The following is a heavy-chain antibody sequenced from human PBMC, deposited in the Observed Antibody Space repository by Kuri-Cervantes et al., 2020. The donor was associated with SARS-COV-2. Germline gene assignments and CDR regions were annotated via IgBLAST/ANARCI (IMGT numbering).Heavy chain of an antibody. CDR2: ISYDGSNK. J-gene: IGHJ6*03. V-gene: IGHV3-30-3*01. Sequence: GESLKISCAASGFTFSSYAMHWVRQAPGKGLEWVAVISYDGSNKYYADSVKGRFTISRGNSKNTLYLQMNSLGAEDTAVYYCARELTGDLDVWGKGTTVTVSS. D-gene: IGHD7-27*01. CDR3: ARELTGDLDV. CDR1: GFTFSSYA.